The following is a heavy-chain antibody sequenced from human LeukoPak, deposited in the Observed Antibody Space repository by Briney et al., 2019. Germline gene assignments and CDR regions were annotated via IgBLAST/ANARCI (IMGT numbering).Heavy chain of an antibody. D-gene: IGHD3-10*01. CDR1: GFSLSGYW. CDR3: ARDRMVPGVNWFDP. CDR2: IKEDGSRR. Sequence: PGGSLRLSCTASGFSLSGYWMSWVRQAPGKGPEWLANIKEDGSRRYYSESVRGRFTISRDNSENSLYLQMNSLRAEDTAVYYCARDRMVPGVNWFDPWGQGTLVTVSS. V-gene: IGHV3-7*01. J-gene: IGHJ5*02.